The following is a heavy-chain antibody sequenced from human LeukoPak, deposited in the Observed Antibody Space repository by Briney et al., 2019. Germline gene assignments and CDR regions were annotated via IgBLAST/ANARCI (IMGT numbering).Heavy chain of an antibody. J-gene: IGHJ4*02. CDR3: AKIQDWGRPSYFDY. D-gene: IGHD3-16*01. CDR2: IGSSSSYI. Sequence: PGGSLRLSCAASGFTFSSYSMNWVRQAPGKELEWVSSIGSSSSYIYYADSVKGRFTISRDNSKNTLYLQMNSLRVEDTAGYYCAKIQDWGRPSYFDYWGQGNLVTVSS. CDR1: GFTFSSYS. V-gene: IGHV3-21*04.